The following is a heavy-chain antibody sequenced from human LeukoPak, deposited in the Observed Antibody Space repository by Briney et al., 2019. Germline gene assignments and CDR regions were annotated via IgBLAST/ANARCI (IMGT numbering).Heavy chain of an antibody. J-gene: IGHJ5*02. CDR2: IYYSGST. CDR3: ARHVPYDFWSGYWFDP. Sequence: SSETLSLTCTVSGGSISSSSYYWGWIRQPPGKGLEWIGSIYYSGSTYYNPSLKSRVTISVDTSKNQFSLKLSSVTAADTAVYYCARHVPYDFWSGYWFDPWGQGTLVTVSS. CDR1: GGSISSSSYY. D-gene: IGHD3-3*01. V-gene: IGHV4-39*01.